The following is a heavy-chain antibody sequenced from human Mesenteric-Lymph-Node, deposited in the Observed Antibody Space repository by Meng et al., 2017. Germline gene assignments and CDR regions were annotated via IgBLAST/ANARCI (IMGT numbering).Heavy chain of an antibody. Sequence: GESLKISCAASGFTFSSYAMSWVRQAPGKGLEWVSVVSGSGDSTYYADSAKGRFTISRDNSKNTLYLQMKSLRAEDTAVYYCAKIHSRYCTGGSCYFDYWGQGTLVTVSS. CDR1: GFTFSSYA. J-gene: IGHJ4*02. D-gene: IGHD2-8*02. V-gene: IGHV3-23*01. CDR3: AKIHSRYCTGGSCYFDY. CDR2: VSGSGDST.